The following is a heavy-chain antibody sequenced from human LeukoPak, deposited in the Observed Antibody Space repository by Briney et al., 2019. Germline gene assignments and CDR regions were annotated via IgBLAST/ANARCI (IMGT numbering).Heavy chain of an antibody. CDR2: IIPILGIA. V-gene: IGHV1-69*04. Sequence: SVKVSCKASGYTFTSYGISWVRQAPGQGLEWMGRIIPILGIANYAQKFQGRVTITADKSTSTAYMELSSLRSEDTAVYYCASMPKYGDPKGDYWGQGTLVTVSS. CDR1: GYTFTSYG. D-gene: IGHD4-17*01. CDR3: ASMPKYGDPKGDY. J-gene: IGHJ4*02.